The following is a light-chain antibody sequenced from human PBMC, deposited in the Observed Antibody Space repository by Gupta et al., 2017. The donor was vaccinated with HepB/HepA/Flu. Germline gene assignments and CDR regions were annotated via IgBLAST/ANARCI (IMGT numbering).Light chain of an antibody. Sequence: EIVLTQSPAILSLSPGERATLSCRASQSVGSQLAWYQQKHGQAPSLLIYDVSNRATGIPARFSGSGSGTEFTLTISSLEPEDFAVYYCLQRSDWLRTFGQGTRMEIK. CDR1: QSVGSQ. J-gene: IGKJ5*01. CDR3: LQRSDWLRT. V-gene: IGKV3-11*01. CDR2: DVS.